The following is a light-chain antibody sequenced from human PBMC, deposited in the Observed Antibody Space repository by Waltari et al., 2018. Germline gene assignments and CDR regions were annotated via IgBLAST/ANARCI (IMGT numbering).Light chain of an antibody. V-gene: IGKV3-20*01. CDR2: GAS. CDR3: QNHERLPAM. CDR1: QSVGRY. J-gene: IGKJ1*01. Sequence: IVLTQSPGTLSLSPGDRATLSCRASQSVGRYLAWYQQKPGQAPRLLIYGASSRATGIPDRFSGSGSGTDFSLTISRLEPEDFAVYYCQNHERLPAMFGQGTKVEIK.